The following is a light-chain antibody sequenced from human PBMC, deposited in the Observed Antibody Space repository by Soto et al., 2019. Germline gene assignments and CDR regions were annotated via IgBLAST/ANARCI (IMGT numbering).Light chain of an antibody. V-gene: IGLV2-14*01. CDR2: EVS. J-gene: IGLJ2*01. CDR1: SSDVGGYHY. CDR3: CSYTSSTTPL. Sequence: QSVLTQPASVSGSPGQSITISCTGSSSDVGGYHYVSWYQQYPGEATKLVISEVSNRPSGVSNRVSGSKSGNTASLTISGLQAEDEADYYCCSYTSSTTPLFGGGTKLTVL.